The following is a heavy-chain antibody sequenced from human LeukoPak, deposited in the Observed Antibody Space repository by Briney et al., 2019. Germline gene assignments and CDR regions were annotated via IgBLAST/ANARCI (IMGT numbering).Heavy chain of an antibody. CDR1: GYTFTGYY. J-gene: IGHJ3*01. V-gene: IGHV1-2*02. CDR3: ARGSDGSHPDLAFDF. Sequence: ASVKVSCKASGYTFTGYYMHWVRQAPGEGLEWMGWIHPNSGGTKYAQKFRGRVTMTRDTSLSTAYMELSRLRSDDTAVYYCARGSDGSHPDLAFDFWGQGTMVTVSS. D-gene: IGHD1-26*01. CDR2: IHPNSGGT.